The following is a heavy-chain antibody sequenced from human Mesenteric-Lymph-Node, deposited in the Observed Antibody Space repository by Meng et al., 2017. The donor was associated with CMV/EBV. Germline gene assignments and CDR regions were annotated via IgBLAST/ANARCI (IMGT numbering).Heavy chain of an antibody. V-gene: IGHV3-66*02. CDR3: ARGPERWELLDS. Sequence: GGSLRLSCAASGFTFSSYWMSWVRQAPGKGLEWVSVIYSDGTTYYADSVKGRFTISRDNSKNTLYLQMNTLRTEDTAVYYCARGPERWELLDSWGQGTLVTVSS. CDR1: GFTFSSYW. J-gene: IGHJ4*02. CDR2: IYSDGTT. D-gene: IGHD1-26*01.